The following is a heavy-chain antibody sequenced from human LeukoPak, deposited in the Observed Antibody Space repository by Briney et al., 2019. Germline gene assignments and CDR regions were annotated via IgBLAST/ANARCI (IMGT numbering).Heavy chain of an antibody. CDR2: INSDGSST. V-gene: IGHV3-74*01. CDR3: AKDIVVVPAATDYYYYYGMDV. D-gene: IGHD2-2*01. Sequence: GGSLRLSCAASGFTFSSYWMHWVRQAPGKGLVWVSRINSDGSSTTYADSVKGRFTISRDNAKNTLYLQMNSLRAEDTAVYYCAKDIVVVPAATDYYYYYGMDVWGQGTTVTVSS. J-gene: IGHJ6*02. CDR1: GFTFSSYW.